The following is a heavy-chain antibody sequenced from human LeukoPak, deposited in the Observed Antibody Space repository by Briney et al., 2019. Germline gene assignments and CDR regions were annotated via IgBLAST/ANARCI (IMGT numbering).Heavy chain of an antibody. Sequence: SVKVSCKASGGTFSSYAISWVRQAPGQGLEWMGGIIPIFGTANYAQRFQGRVTITTDESTSTAYMELSSLRSEDTAVYYCARGSLSATMVRGVIMEGWFDPWGQGTLVTVSS. CDR2: IIPIFGTA. CDR3: ARGSLSATMVRGVIMEGWFDP. V-gene: IGHV1-69*05. J-gene: IGHJ5*02. D-gene: IGHD3-10*01. CDR1: GGTFSSYA.